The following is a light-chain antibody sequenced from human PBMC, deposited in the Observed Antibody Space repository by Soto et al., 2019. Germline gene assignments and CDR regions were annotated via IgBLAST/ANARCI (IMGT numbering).Light chain of an antibody. CDR2: EVT. V-gene: IGLV2-8*01. CDR3: SSYAGSNNYV. Sequence: QSALTQPPSASGSPGQSVTISCSGSSGDIGGYNYVSWYQQHPGKAPKLMIYEVTKRPSGVPDRFSGSKSGNAASLTVSGLQAEDEADYDCSSYAGSNNYVFGTGTKLTVL. CDR1: SGDIGGYNY. J-gene: IGLJ1*01.